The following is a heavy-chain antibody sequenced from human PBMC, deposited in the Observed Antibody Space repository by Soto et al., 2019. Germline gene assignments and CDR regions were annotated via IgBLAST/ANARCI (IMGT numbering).Heavy chain of an antibody. D-gene: IGHD6-19*01. CDR1: GFTFDYYW. Sequence: GGSLRLSCAASGFTFDYYWMHWVRQAPGKGLVWVSRTNGGGSTTSYADSVKGRFTISRDNAKNTLYLQMNSLRAEDTALYYCTRGYSSGPDYWGQGTLVTVSS. J-gene: IGHJ4*02. CDR3: TRGYSSGPDY. V-gene: IGHV3-74*01. CDR2: TNGGGSTT.